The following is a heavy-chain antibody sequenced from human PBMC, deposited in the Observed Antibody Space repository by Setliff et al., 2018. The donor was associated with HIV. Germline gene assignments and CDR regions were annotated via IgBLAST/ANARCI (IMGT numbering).Heavy chain of an antibody. D-gene: IGHD6-13*01. CDR1: GFTFRTYG. CDR3: ARDSWGKFAAAADDY. Sequence: PGGSLRLSCAASGFTFRTYGMHWVRQAPGKGLEWVSYISGPGRSIFYSDSVKGRFTISRDNAKNSLYLQMNSLRAEDTAVYYCARDSWGKFAAAADDYWGQGTLVTVSS. V-gene: IGHV3-48*01. CDR2: ISGPGRSI. J-gene: IGHJ4*02.